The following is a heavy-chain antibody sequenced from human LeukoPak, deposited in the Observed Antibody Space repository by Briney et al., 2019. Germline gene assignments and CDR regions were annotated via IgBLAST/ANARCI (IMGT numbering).Heavy chain of an antibody. J-gene: IGHJ6*02. CDR3: ARDGIHDGMDV. V-gene: IGHV3-66*01. CDR2: IYSGGST. D-gene: IGHD5-18*01. CDR1: GFTVSSNY. Sequence: SGGSLRLSCAASGFTVSSNYMSWVRQAPGKGLEWVSVIYSGGSTYYADSVKGRFTISRDNSKNTLYLHMNSLRAEDTAVYYCARDGIHDGMDVWGQGTTVTVSS.